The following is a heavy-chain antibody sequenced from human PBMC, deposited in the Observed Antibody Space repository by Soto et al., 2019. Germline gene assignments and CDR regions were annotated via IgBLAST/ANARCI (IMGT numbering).Heavy chain of an antibody. J-gene: IGHJ4*02. D-gene: IGHD3-10*01. V-gene: IGHV4-34*01. CDR3: ARGGGATMVRGVIHDY. CDR2: INHSGST. CDR1: GGSFSGYY. Sequence: SETLSLTCAVYGGSFSGYYWSWIRQPPGKGLEWIGEINHSGSTNYNPSLKSRVTISVDTSMNQFSLKLSSVTAADTAVYYRARGGGATMVRGVIHDYWGQGTLVTVSS.